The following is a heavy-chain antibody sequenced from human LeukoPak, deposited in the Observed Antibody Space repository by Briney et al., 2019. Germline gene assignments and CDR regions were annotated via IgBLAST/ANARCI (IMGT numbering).Heavy chain of an antibody. V-gene: IGHV4-39*01. CDR1: GGSISSSSYY. D-gene: IGHD3-22*01. J-gene: IGHJ4*02. CDR3: ARYEERITMIVVVTPFDY. Sequence: SETLSLTCTVSGGSISSSSYYWGWIRQPPGKGLEWIGSIYYSGSTYYNPSLKSRVTISVDTSKNQFSLKLSSVTAADTAVYYCARYEERITMIVVVTPFDYWGQGTLVTVSS. CDR2: IYYSGST.